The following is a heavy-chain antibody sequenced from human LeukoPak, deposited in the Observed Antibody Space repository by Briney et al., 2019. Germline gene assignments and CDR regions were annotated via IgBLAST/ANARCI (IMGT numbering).Heavy chain of an antibody. CDR1: GGSISSGSYY. CDR3: ARDSNNDILTGWYWFDP. J-gene: IGHJ5*02. D-gene: IGHD3-9*01. Sequence: KPSETLSLTCTVPGGSISSGSYYWSWIRQPAGKGLEWIGRIYTSGSTNYNPSLKSRVTISVDTSKNQFSLKLSSVTAADTAVYYCARDSNNDILTGWYWFDPWGQGTLVTVSS. V-gene: IGHV4-61*02. CDR2: IYTSGST.